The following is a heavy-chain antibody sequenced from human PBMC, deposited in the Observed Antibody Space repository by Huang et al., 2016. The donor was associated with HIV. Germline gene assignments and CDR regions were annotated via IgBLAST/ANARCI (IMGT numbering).Heavy chain of an antibody. CDR2: INSDVSSS. D-gene: IGHD3-22*01. CDR1: GFTFSSYW. J-gene: IGHJ4*02. Sequence: EVQLVESGGGLVQPGGSLRLSCAASGFTFSSYWMHWVGQAPGKGVVWVSSINSDVSSSGYADSVKGRFTISRDNAKNTLYLQMNSLRAEDTAVYYCVRDPRIQSWLNYFDYWGQGTLVSVSS. V-gene: IGHV3-74*01. CDR3: VRDPRIQSWLNYFDY.